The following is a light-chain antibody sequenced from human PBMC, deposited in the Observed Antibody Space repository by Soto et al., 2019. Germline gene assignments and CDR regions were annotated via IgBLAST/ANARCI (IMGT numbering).Light chain of an antibody. J-gene: IGLJ2*01. CDR3: CSYAGSYNVV. CDR2: DVS. Sequence: QSALTQPRSVSGSPGQSVTISCTGTSSDVGGYKYVSWYQQHPGKAPKLMIYDVSKRPSGVPDRFSGSKSGNTASLTISGLQAEDEADYYCCSYAGSYNVVFGGGTQLTVL. CDR1: SSDVGGYKY. V-gene: IGLV2-11*01.